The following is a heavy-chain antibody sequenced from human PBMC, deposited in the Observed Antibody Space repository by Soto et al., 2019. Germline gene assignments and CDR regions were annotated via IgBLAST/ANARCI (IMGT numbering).Heavy chain of an antibody. CDR2: IYYSGST. J-gene: IGHJ4*02. CDR1: GGSISSGGYY. V-gene: IGHV4-31*03. Sequence: QVQLQESGPGLVKPSQTLSLTCSVSGGSISSGGYYWSWIRQHPGKGLEWIGYIYYSGSTYYNPSLKSRVTISVATSKNQFSLKLSSVTAADTAVYYCASAVVTTVHFDYWGEGTLVAVSS. D-gene: IGHD4-17*01. CDR3: ASAVVTTVHFDY.